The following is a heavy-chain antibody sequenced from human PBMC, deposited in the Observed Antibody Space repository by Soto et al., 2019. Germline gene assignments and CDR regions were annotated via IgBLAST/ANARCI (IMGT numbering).Heavy chain of an antibody. CDR2: ISNDGSNK. CDR1: GGSLSGSH. J-gene: IGHJ3*02. V-gene: IGHV3-30*18. Sequence: LSLTCAVSGGSLSGSHWSWIRQPPGKGLEWVAVISNDGSNKYYLDSVKGRFTISRDNSKNTLLLQMNSLRAEDTAVYYCAKGDYYDTSGYLTLLAFDIWGQGTVVTVSS. CDR3: AKGDYYDTSGYLTLLAFDI. D-gene: IGHD3-22*01.